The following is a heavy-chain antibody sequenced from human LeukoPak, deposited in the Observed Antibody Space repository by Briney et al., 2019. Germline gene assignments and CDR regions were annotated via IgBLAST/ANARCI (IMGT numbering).Heavy chain of an antibody. J-gene: IGHJ4*02. CDR3: AKGHIDSEWLYDS. CDR2: IKGSGDST. V-gene: IGHV3-23*01. CDR1: EFTFSTFA. Sequence: GGSLRLSCAASEFTFSTFAMSWVRQAPGKGLEWVSGIKGSGDSTYYADSVKGRFTISRDNSKNTLYLQMNSLRAEDTAVYYCAKGHIDSEWLYDSWGQGTLVTVSS. D-gene: IGHD2-21*01.